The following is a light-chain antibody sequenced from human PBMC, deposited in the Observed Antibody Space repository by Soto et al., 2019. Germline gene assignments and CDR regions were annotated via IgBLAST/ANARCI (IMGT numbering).Light chain of an antibody. V-gene: IGKV1-12*01. CDR3: QQTSSFPLT. CDR2: AAS. CDR1: QSISNW. J-gene: IGKJ4*01. Sequence: DIQMTQSPSSVSASVGDRVTITCRASQSISNWLAWYQQRPGEAPKFLIYAASRLQSGVPSRFSVSSSGTDFTLTISSLQPEDFATYYCQQTSSFPLTFGGGTKVEIE.